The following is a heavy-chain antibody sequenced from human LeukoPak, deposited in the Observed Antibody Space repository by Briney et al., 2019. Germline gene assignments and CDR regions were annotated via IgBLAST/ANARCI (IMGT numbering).Heavy chain of an antibody. D-gene: IGHD6-19*01. V-gene: IGHV3-23*01. Sequence: GGSLRLSCAASEFTFSSYAMSWARQAPGKGLEWVSAISGSGGSTYYADSVKGRFTISRDNSKNTLYLQMNSLRAEDTAVYYCARDRDNVAGTRGYFDYWGQGTLVTVSS. J-gene: IGHJ4*02. CDR3: ARDRDNVAGTRGYFDY. CDR1: EFTFSSYA. CDR2: ISGSGGST.